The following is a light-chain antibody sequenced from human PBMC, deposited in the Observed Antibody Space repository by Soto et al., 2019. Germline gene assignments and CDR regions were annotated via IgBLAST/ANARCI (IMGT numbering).Light chain of an antibody. CDR1: QSLSGN. J-gene: IGKJ1*01. CDR2: GAS. CDR3: QQYNNWPPWT. Sequence: EIVLTQSPGTLSLSPGERATLSCRASQSLSGNYLAWYQQKPGQAPRLLIYGASTRATGIPARFSGSGSGTEFTLTISSLQSEDFAVYYCQQYNNWPPWTFGQGTKVEIK. V-gene: IGKV3-15*01.